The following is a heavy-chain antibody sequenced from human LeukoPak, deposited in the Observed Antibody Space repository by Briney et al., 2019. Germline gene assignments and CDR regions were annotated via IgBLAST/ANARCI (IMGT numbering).Heavy chain of an antibody. J-gene: IGHJ6*03. Sequence: KASETLSLTCAVYGGSFSGYYWTWIRQPPGKGLEWIGEMIHSGGAKYNPSLKSRVTISVDTSKNQFSLKLSSVTAADTAVYYCARGHYYYGSRSPRIIYMDVWGKGTTVTVSS. V-gene: IGHV4-34*01. CDR2: MIHSGGA. CDR3: ARGHYYYGSRSPRIIYMDV. D-gene: IGHD3-10*01. CDR1: GGSFSGYY.